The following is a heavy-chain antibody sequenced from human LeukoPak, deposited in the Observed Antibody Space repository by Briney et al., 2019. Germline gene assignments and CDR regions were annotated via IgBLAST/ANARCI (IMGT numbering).Heavy chain of an antibody. CDR1: GYTFTGYY. V-gene: IGHV1-2*06. CDR3: ARVWAPIAVAGISNAFDI. CDR2: INPNSGGT. D-gene: IGHD6-19*01. J-gene: IGHJ3*02. Sequence: ASVKVSCKASGYTFTGYYMHWVRQAPGQGLEWMGRINPNSGGTNYAQKFQGRVTMARDTSISTAYMELSRLRSDDTAVYYCARVWAPIAVAGISNAFDIWGQGTMVTVSS.